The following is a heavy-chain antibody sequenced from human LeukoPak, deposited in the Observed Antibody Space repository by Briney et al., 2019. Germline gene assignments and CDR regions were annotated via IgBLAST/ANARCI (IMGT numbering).Heavy chain of an antibody. J-gene: IGHJ4*02. D-gene: IGHD6-13*01. Sequence: GGSLRLSCAASGFTFSSYGMHWVRQAPGKGLDWVAFIRYDGRNKYYADSVKGRFTISRDNSKNTLYLQMNSLRAEDTAVYYCAKDQKQLGRLGYWGQGTLVTVSS. CDR3: AKDQKQLGRLGY. CDR2: IRYDGRNK. CDR1: GFTFSSYG. V-gene: IGHV3-30*02.